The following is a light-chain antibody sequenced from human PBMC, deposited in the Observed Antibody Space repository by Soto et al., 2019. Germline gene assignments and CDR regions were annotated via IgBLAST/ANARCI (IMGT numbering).Light chain of an antibody. J-gene: IGKJ3*01. CDR2: LGS. V-gene: IGKV2-28*01. Sequence: DIVMTQSPLSLPVTPGEPASISCRSSQSLLHSNGYNYLDWYLQKPGQSPQLLIYLGSNRASGVPDRFSGSGSGTDFTLKISRVEAEDVGVYYCMQALQTPFTFGTETKVAIK. CDR1: QSLLHSNGYNY. CDR3: MQALQTPFT.